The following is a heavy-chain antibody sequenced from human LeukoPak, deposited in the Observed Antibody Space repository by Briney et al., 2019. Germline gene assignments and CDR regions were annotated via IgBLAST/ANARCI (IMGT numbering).Heavy chain of an antibody. CDR2: IYYSGST. Sequence: SETLSLTCTVSGGSISSGGYYWSWIRQHPGQGLEWIGYIYYSGSTYYNPSLKSRVTISVDTSKNQFSLKLSSVTAADTAVYYCARVFVGVPATVNWFDPWGQGTLVTVSS. V-gene: IGHV4-31*03. CDR3: ARVFVGVPATVNWFDP. CDR1: GGSISSGGYY. D-gene: IGHD2-15*01. J-gene: IGHJ5*02.